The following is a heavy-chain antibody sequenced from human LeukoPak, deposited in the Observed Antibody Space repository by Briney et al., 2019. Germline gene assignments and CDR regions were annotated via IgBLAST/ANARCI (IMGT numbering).Heavy chain of an antibody. V-gene: IGHV1-2*02. Sequence: ASVKVSCKASGYTFTGYYIYWVRRAPGQGLEWMGWINPKSGGTNYAQKFQGRVTMTRDTSISTAYMELSRLRSDDTAVYYCARDRAEYYGSGSFFNLEYFYYYMDVWGKGTTVTVSS. J-gene: IGHJ6*03. CDR2: INPKSGGT. D-gene: IGHD3-10*01. CDR3: ARDRAEYYGSGSFFNLEYFYYYMDV. CDR1: GYTFTGYY.